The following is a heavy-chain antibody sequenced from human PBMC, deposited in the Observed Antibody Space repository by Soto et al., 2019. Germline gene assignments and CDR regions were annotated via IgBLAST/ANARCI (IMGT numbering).Heavy chain of an antibody. V-gene: IGHV1-58*01. J-gene: IGHJ4*02. CDR3: AADRLLYCSGGSCYSGLLDY. Sequence: SVKVSCKASGFTFTSSAVQWVRHARGQRLEWIGWIVVGSGNTNSAQNFQERVTITRDMSTSTAYMELSSLRSEDTAVYYCAADRLLYCSGGSCYSGLLDYWGQGTLVTVSS. CDR2: IVVGSGNT. CDR1: GFTFTSSA. D-gene: IGHD2-15*01.